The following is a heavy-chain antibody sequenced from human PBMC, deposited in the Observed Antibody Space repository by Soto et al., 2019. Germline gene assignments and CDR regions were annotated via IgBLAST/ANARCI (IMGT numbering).Heavy chain of an antibody. CDR2: ISSYGGST. J-gene: IGHJ4*02. CDR1: GFAFSDHY. Sequence: GGSLRLSCAASGFAFSDHYMDWVRQAPGKGLEYVSAISSYGGSTYYANSVKGRFTISRDNSKNTLYLQMGSLRAEDMVVYYCARDPDSSGYYYFDYWGQGTLVTVSS. CDR3: ARDPDSSGYYYFDY. V-gene: IGHV3-64*01. D-gene: IGHD3-22*01.